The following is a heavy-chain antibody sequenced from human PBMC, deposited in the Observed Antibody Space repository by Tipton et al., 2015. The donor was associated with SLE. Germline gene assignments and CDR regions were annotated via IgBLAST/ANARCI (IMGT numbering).Heavy chain of an antibody. D-gene: IGHD4-11*01. Sequence: TLSLTCTVSGDSINSDGYFWTWIRQPPGKGLEWIGYIYYSGSTYYNPSLQSRLTMSVDTSRNQFSLKLTSVTAADTAVYFCARFEYSSWDDYWGQGPLVTVSS. V-gene: IGHV4-31*03. J-gene: IGHJ4*02. CDR2: IYYSGST. CDR3: ARFEYSSWDDY. CDR1: GDSINSDGYF.